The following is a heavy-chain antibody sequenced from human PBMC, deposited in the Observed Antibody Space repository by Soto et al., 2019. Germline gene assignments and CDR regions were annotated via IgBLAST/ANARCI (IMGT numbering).Heavy chain of an antibody. CDR2: ISRSSRYI. J-gene: IGHJ6*02. CDR3: ATGWAYYDVWSGYPNSHYGMDV. D-gene: IGHD3-3*01. V-gene: IGHV3-21*01. Sequence: RVWMRRSCVAYGFTHRSYSMNWDSQAPGQGLGWVSSISRSSRYIFYTDSVKGRLTISRNKDKNSLYLQMNSPRADEAAVYYCATGWAYYDVWSGYPNSHYGMDVWGQGTTVTVSS. CDR1: GFTHRSYS.